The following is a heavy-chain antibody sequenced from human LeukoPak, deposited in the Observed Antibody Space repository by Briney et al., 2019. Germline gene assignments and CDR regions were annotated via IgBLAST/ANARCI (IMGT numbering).Heavy chain of an antibody. CDR1: GYSIRNGYN. V-gene: IGHV4-38-2*02. CDR2: IYQSGST. Sequence: SETLSLTCTVSGYSIRNGYNWGWIRLSPGKGLEWLGSIYQSGSTYDNPSLKSRLTISVDTPKNQFSLKLNSVTAADTAVYFCARLYIPGYFDYWGQGILVTVSS. D-gene: IGHD4-11*01. CDR3: ARLYIPGYFDY. J-gene: IGHJ4*02.